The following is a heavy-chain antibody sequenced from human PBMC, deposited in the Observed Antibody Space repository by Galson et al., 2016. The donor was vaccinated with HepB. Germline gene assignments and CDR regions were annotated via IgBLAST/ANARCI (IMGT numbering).Heavy chain of an antibody. CDR3: ARDHVGAVTLDH. J-gene: IGHJ4*02. D-gene: IGHD1-26*01. CDR2: IDTDGGSI. CDR1: GFTFTSYW. Sequence: SLRLSCAASGFTFTSYWMHWVRRAPGKGLVWVSHIDTDGGSIIYADSVRGRFPISRDNAKNTLYLQMNDLRAEDTAVYYGARDHVGAVTLDHWGQGTQVTVSS. V-gene: IGHV3-74*01.